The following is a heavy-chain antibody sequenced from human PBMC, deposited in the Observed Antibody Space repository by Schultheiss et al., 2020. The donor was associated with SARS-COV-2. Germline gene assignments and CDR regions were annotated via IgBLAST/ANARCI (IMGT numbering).Heavy chain of an antibody. Sequence: SQTLSLTCTVSGGSISSYYWSWIRQPPGKGLEWIGYIYYSGSTNYNPSLKSRVTISVDTSKNQFSLKLSSVTAADTAVYYCARVSKIYYYYGMDVWGQGTTVTVSS. D-gene: IGHD3-16*02. CDR2: IYYSGST. CDR3: ARVSKIYYYYGMDV. V-gene: IGHV4-59*01. CDR1: GGSISSYY. J-gene: IGHJ6*02.